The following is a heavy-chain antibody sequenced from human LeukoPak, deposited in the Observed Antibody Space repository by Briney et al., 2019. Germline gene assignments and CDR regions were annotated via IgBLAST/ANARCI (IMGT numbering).Heavy chain of an antibody. Sequence: PGGSLRPSCTASGFTFGDYAMSWFRQAPGKGLEWVGFIRSKAYGGTTEYAASVKGRFTISRDDSKSIAYLQMNSLKTEDTAVYYCTFFPEYSSSSGSFWAFDIWGQRTMVTISS. CDR1: GFTFGDYA. J-gene: IGHJ3*02. V-gene: IGHV3-49*03. CDR3: TFFPEYSSSSGSFWAFDI. D-gene: IGHD6-6*01. CDR2: IRSKAYGGTT.